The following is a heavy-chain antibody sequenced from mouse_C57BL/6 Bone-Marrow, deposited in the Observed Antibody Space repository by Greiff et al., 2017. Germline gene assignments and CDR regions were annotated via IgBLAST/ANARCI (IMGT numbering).Heavy chain of an antibody. J-gene: IGHJ3*01. D-gene: IGHD1-1*01. Sequence: EVQGVESGGDLVKPGGSLKLSCAASGFTFSSYGMSWVRPTPDKRLEWVATISSGGSYTYYPDSVKGRFTISRDNAKNTLYLQRSSLKSEDTAMYYCARTHYYGSSSFAYWCQGTLVTVSA. CDR3: ARTHYYGSSSFAY. CDR2: ISSGGSYT. CDR1: GFTFSSYG. V-gene: IGHV5-6*01.